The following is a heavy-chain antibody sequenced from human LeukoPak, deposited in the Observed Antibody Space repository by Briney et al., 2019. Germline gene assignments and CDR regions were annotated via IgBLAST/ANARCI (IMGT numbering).Heavy chain of an antibody. V-gene: IGHV3-21*01. D-gene: IGHD2-2*01. CDR1: GFTFSSYG. CDR3: ASLAVIPAARHDY. J-gene: IGHJ4*02. Sequence: PGGSLRLSCAASGFTFSSYGMNWVRQAPGKGLEWVSSISSSSSYIYYADSVKGRFTISRDNAKNSLYLQMNSLRAEDTAVYYCASLAVIPAARHDYWGQGTLVTVSS. CDR2: ISSSSSYI.